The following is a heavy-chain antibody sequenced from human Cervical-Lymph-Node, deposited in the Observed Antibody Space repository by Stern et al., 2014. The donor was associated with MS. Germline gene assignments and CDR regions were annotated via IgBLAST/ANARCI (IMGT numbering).Heavy chain of an antibody. CDR2: IYYTGSS. CDR3: ARDKGMFFL. D-gene: IGHD2/OR15-2a*01. CDR1: GGSIRSYY. J-gene: IGHJ4*01. V-gene: IGHV4-59*01. Sequence: QVQLQESGPGLARPSETLSLTCSVSGGSIRSYYWSWIRQSPGTGLEWIGYIYYTGSSNYNASLKSRVTMSIDTSKNQFSLKLSSVTAADTAVYYCARDKGMFFLWGQGTLVTVSS.